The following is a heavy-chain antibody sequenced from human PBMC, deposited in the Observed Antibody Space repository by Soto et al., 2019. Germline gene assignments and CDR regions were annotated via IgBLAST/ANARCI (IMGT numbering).Heavy chain of an antibody. CDR1: GFTFSSYA. J-gene: IGHJ4*02. CDR3: AKTQEVGSKWNPFGY. D-gene: IGHD1-1*01. V-gene: IGHV3-23*01. CDR2: ISGSGGST. Sequence: GGSLRLSCAASGFTFSSYAMSWVRQAPGKGLEWVSAISGSGGSTYYADSVKGRFTISRDNSKNTLYLQMNSLRAEDTAVYYCAKTQEVGSKWNPFGYWGQGTLVTVSS.